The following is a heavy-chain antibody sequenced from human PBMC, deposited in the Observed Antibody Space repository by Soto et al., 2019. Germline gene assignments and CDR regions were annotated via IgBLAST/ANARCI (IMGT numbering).Heavy chain of an antibody. CDR3: ARDIGFDYVN. D-gene: IGHD3-16*01. CDR1: GFNVMSHW. Sequence: PGGSLRLSCAVSGFNVMSHWMRWVRQAPGKGLEWVASVKEDGSELYYLHSVRGRFSMTRDSAGNALHLAMNYLSAEDTGVYFCARDIGFDYVNWGQGIPVTVSS. V-gene: IGHV3-7*01. CDR2: VKEDGSEL. J-gene: IGHJ4*02.